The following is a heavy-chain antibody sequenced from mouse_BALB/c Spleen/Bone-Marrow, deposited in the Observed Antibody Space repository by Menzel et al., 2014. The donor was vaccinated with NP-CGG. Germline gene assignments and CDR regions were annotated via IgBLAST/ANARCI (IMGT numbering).Heavy chain of an antibody. V-gene: IGHV5-17*02. CDR2: ISSGSSTI. J-gene: IGHJ4*01. Sequence: DVKLVESGGGLVQPGGSRKLSCAASGFIFSSFGMHWVRQAPEKGLEWVAYISSGSSTIYYADTVKGRFTISRDNPKNTLFLQMTSLRSEDTAMYYCARYGNYFYAMDYWGQGTSVTVSS. CDR1: GFIFSSFG. CDR3: ARYGNYFYAMDY. D-gene: IGHD2-1*01.